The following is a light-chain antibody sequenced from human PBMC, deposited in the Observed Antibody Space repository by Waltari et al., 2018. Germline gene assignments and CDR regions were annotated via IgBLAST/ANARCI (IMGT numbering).Light chain of an antibody. CDR3: QLRSNWPLT. CDR2: DSS. CDR1: QSVSRY. J-gene: IGKJ4*01. Sequence: EIVLTQSPATLSLSPGERATLSCRASQSVSRYLMWHPQKHGQAPRSLIYDSSNMAAGIPARCSGSGSGTDFTLTISSLEPEDFAVYYCQLRSNWPLTCGGGTKVEIK. V-gene: IGKV3-11*01.